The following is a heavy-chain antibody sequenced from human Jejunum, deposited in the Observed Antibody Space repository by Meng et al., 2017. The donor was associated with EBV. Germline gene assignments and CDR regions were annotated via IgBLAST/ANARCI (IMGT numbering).Heavy chain of an antibody. V-gene: IGHV3-74*02. J-gene: IGHJ4*02. D-gene: IGHD4-11*01. Sequence: EVQLLESGGGLVQPGGSLRLSCVASGFTLSAYAMSWVRQAPGKGLEWVSRINNDGSTTQYADSVRGRFTISRDNAKSTLYLQMNSLTAEDTAVYYCARNYRDYWGQGTLVTVSS. CDR1: GFTLSAYA. CDR2: INNDGSTT. CDR3: ARNYRDY.